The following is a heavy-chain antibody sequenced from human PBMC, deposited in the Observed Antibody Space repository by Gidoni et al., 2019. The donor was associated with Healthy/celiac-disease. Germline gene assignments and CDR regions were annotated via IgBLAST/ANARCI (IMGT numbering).Heavy chain of an antibody. CDR2: ISYDGSNK. Sequence: QVQLVESGGGVVQPGRSLRLSCAASGFTFSSYAMHWVRQAPGKGLEWVAVISYDGSNKYYADSVKGRFTISRDNSKNTLYLQMNSLRAEDTAVYYCARDGRRQQLDRFDYWGQGTLVTVSS. D-gene: IGHD6-13*01. CDR3: ARDGRRQQLDRFDY. CDR1: GFTFSSYA. J-gene: IGHJ4*02. V-gene: IGHV3-30*01.